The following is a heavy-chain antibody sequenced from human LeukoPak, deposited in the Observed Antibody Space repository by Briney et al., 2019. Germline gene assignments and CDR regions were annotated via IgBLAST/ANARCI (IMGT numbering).Heavy chain of an antibody. CDR1: GFSFGGAW. D-gene: IGHD2/OR15-2a*01. CDR2: IQHGGTA. CDR3: TTVTHFYL. Sequence: GGSLRLSCATSGFSFGGAWLSWVRQAPGKGLEWIGRIQHGGTAHYAAPLSGRFTISRDDSKATLYLHMNNLKTEDTAIYYCTTVTHFYLGGQGILVTVSS. J-gene: IGHJ4*02. V-gene: IGHV3-15*05.